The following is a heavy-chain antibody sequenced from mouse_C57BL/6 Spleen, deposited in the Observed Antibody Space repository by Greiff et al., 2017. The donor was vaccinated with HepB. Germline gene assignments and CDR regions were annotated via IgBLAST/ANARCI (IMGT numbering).Heavy chain of an antibody. V-gene: IGHV5-17*01. CDR3: ARNYGSLY. CDR2: ISSGSSTI. Sequence: EVKLVESGGGLVKPGGSLKLSCAASGFTFSDYGMHWVRQAPEKGLEWVAYISSGSSTIYYADTVKGRFTISRDNAKNTLFLQMTSLRSEDTAMYYCARNYGSLYWGQGTLVTVSA. D-gene: IGHD1-1*01. CDR1: GFTFSDYG. J-gene: IGHJ3*01.